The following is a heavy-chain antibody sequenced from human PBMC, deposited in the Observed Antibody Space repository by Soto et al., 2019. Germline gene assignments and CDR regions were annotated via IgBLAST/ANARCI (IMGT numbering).Heavy chain of an antibody. D-gene: IGHD3-22*01. Sequence: EVQLVESGGGLVQPGRSLRLSCAASGFTFDDYAMHWVRQAPGKGLEWVSGISWNSGSIGYADSVKGRFTMSRDNAKNSRYLQMNSLRAEDTALYYCAKSRGLLLHLDYWGQGTLVTVSS. CDR1: GFTFDDYA. CDR3: AKSRGLLLHLDY. V-gene: IGHV3-9*01. CDR2: ISWNSGSI. J-gene: IGHJ4*02.